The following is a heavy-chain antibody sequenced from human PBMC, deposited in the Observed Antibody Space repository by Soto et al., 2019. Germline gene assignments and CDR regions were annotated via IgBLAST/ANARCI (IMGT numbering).Heavy chain of an antibody. J-gene: IGHJ3*01. V-gene: IGHV3-74*01. CDR2: VDSDGSDA. CDR1: GFSFRSYW. Sequence: EVQLIESGGDLVQPGGSLRLSCAVSGFSFRSYWMHWVRQAPGKGLVWVSRVDSDGSDAIYADSVKGRLTVSRDNARNTLFLQLNSLRVDATAVYYFARGGFHHAFDLWGQGTMVTVSS. CDR3: ARGGFHHAFDL.